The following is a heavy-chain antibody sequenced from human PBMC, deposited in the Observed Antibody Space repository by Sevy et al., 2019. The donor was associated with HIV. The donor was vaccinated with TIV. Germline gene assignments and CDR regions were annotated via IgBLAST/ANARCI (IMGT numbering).Heavy chain of an antibody. J-gene: IGHJ4*02. CDR2: ISGSGGST. Sequence: GGSLRLSCAASGFTFSSYAMSWVRQAPGKGLEWVSAISGSGGSTYYADSVKGRFTISRDTSKNTLYLQMNSLRAEDTAVYYCAKDTDPGSPHYDILTVLGFDYWGQGTLVTVSS. V-gene: IGHV3-23*01. D-gene: IGHD3-9*01. CDR1: GFTFSSYA. CDR3: AKDTDPGSPHYDILTVLGFDY.